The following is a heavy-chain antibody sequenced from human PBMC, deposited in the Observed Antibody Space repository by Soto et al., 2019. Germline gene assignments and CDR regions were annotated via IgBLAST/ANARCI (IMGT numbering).Heavy chain of an antibody. D-gene: IGHD5-18*01. V-gene: IGHV3-9*01. CDR3: AKGRQYNYGLDS. Sequence: EVQLVESGGDLVQPGGSLRLSCKSSGFTFDDYSMSWVRQAPGKGLEWVSGISWHGGPIGYADSVKGRFTISRDNAKNSLYLQMNSLRPEDTALYYCAKGRQYNYGLDSWGQGTLVTVSS. CDR2: ISWHGGPI. J-gene: IGHJ4*02. CDR1: GFTFDDYS.